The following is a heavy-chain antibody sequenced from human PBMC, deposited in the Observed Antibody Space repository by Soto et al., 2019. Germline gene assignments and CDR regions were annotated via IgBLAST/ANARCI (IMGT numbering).Heavy chain of an antibody. V-gene: IGHV5-51*01. CDR1: GYRFTSYW. CDR3: ARVESGYVPDY. Sequence: GESLKISCKGSGYRFTSYWIGRVRQRPGKGLEWMGIIYPGDSDTRYSPSFQGQVTISADKSISTAYLQWSSLKASDTAMYYCARVESGYVPDYWGQGTLVTVSS. CDR2: IYPGDSDT. D-gene: IGHD5-12*01. J-gene: IGHJ4*02.